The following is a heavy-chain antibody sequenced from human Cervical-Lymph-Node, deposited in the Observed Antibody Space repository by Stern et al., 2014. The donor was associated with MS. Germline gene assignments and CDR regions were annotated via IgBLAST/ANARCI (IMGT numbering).Heavy chain of an antibody. CDR3: ARAPDYYDSSSYYYVGHYFDY. Sequence: QVQLQESGPGLVKPSQTLSLTCAVSGGSISSAGYYWSWIRQHPAKGLEWIGYIYYSGTTYYNPSLKSLVIISVDTSKNQFSLKLSSVTAADTAVYYCARAPDYYDSSSYYYVGHYFDYWGQGTLVTVSS. CDR2: IYYSGTT. J-gene: IGHJ4*02. V-gene: IGHV4-31*01. CDR1: GGSISSAGYY. D-gene: IGHD3-22*01.